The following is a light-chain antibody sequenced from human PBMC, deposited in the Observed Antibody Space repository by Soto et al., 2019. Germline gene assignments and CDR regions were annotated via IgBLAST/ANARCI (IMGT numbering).Light chain of an antibody. CDR3: QQFSSAPLT. CDR2: RTF. Sequence: EIVLTQSPGTLSLSPGQRATLSCRASQSIASSYLAWYQQKPGQPPRLLLYRTFNRATCIPDRFSGSGSGTDFTLTISRLEPEDFAVYFCQQFSSAPLTFGGGTKVEI. J-gene: IGKJ4*01. CDR1: QSIASSY. V-gene: IGKV3-20*01.